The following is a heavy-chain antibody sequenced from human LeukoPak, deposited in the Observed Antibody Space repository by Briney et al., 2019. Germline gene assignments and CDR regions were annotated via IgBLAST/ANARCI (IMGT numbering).Heavy chain of an antibody. CDR3: ARSRRPMRYYYYDSSGTGAFDI. J-gene: IGHJ3*02. D-gene: IGHD3-22*01. Sequence: SVKVSCKASGGTFSSYAISWVRQAPGQGLEWMGGIIPIFGTANYAQKLQGRVTMTTDTSTSTAYMELRSLRSDDTAVYYCARSRRPMRYYYYDSSGTGAFDIWGQGTMVTVSS. V-gene: IGHV1-69*05. CDR2: IIPIFGTA. CDR1: GGTFSSYA.